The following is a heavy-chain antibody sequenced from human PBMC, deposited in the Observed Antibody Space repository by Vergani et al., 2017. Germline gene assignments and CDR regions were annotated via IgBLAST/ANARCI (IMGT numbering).Heavy chain of an antibody. CDR1: GFTFDDYA. J-gene: IGHJ6*02. V-gene: IGHV3-9*01. D-gene: IGHD1-1*01. Sequence: EVQLVESGGGLVKPGRSLRLSCAASGFTFDDYAMHWVRQAPGKGLEWVSGISWNSGSIGYADSVKGRFTISRDNAKNSLYLQMNSLRAEDTALYYCAKGGTTDYYGMDVWGQGTTVTVSS. CDR3: AKGGTTDYYGMDV. CDR2: ISWNSGSI.